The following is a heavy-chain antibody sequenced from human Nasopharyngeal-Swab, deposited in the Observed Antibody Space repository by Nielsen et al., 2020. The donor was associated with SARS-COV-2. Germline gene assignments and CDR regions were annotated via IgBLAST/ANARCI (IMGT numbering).Heavy chain of an antibody. J-gene: IGHJ4*02. CDR2: ISSSGSTI. V-gene: IGHV3-48*03. D-gene: IGHD3-3*01. Sequence: GGSLRLSCAASGFTFSSYEMNWVRQAPGKGLEWVSYISSSGSTIYYADSVKGRFTISRDNAKNSLYLQMNSLRAEDTAVYYCARLGSRDDFWSGYPSGSDYWGQGTLVTVSS. CDR1: GFTFSSYE. CDR3: ARLGSRDDFWSGYPSGSDY.